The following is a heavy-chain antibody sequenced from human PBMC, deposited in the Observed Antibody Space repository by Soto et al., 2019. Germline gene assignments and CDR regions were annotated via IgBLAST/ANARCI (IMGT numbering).Heavy chain of an antibody. V-gene: IGHV1-3*01. CDR2: INAGNGNT. CDR1: GYTFTNYA. CDR3: ARDSRINFDY. Sequence: VASVKVSCKASGYTFTNYALHWVRQAPGQRLVCMGWINAGNGNTKYSQKFQGRVTITRDTSASTAYMELSSLRSEDTAVYYCARDSRINFDYWGQGTLVTVSS. D-gene: IGHD2-15*01. J-gene: IGHJ4*02.